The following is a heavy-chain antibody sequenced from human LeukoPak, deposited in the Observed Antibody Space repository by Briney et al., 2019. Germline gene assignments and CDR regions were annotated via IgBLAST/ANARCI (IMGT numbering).Heavy chain of an antibody. V-gene: IGHV3-23*01. CDR2: ISGSGGST. CDR3: AKSPTYYDILTGYYSGYYFDY. CDR1: GFTFSSYA. Sequence: PGGSLRLSCAASGFTFSSYAMSWVRQAPGKGLEWVSAISGSGGSTYYADSVKGRFTISRDNSKNTLYLQMNSLRAEDTAVYYCAKSPTYYDILTGYYSGYYFDYWGQGTLDTVSS. D-gene: IGHD3-9*01. J-gene: IGHJ4*02.